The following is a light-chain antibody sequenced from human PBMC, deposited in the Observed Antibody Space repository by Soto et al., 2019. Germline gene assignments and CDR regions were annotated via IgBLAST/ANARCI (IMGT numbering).Light chain of an antibody. Sequence: DIVVTQSPDFLAVSLGERATINCKSSQSVLSSSNNKNYFAWYQQKPGQPPKLLFYWASTRESGVPDRFSGSGSGADFTLTISSLQVEDVAVYYCQQFYSTPWTFGQGTKVEIK. CDR3: QQFYSTPWT. CDR2: WAS. J-gene: IGKJ1*01. CDR1: QSVLSSSNNKNY. V-gene: IGKV4-1*01.